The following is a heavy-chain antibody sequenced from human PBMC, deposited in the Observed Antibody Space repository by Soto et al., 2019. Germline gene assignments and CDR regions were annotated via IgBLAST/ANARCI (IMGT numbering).Heavy chain of an antibody. CDR3: AKDRMGHNSVWDPFEI. CDR1: GFRFSIYA. J-gene: IGHJ3*02. CDR2: IGGGDDDR. D-gene: IGHD2-15*01. V-gene: IGHV3-23*01. Sequence: GGTLRLSCAASGFRFSIYAMSWVRQAPGKGLEWVSSIGGGDDDRYYADSVKGRFIISRDNSKSTVSLQMNGLRAEDTAVYYCAKDRMGHNSVWDPFEIWGQGTTVTVSS.